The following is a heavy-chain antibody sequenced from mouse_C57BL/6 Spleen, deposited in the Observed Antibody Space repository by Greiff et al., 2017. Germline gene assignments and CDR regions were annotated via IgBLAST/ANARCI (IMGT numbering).Heavy chain of an antibody. V-gene: IGHV5-4*01. Sequence: EVQLVESGGGLVKPGGSLKLSCAASGFTFSSYAMSWVRQTPEKRLEWVATISAGGSYTYYPDNVKGRFTISRDNAKNNLYLQMSHLKSEDTAMYYCARGDCYLDYWGQGTTLTVSS. CDR3: ARGDCYLDY. CDR1: GFTFSSYA. CDR2: ISAGGSYT. J-gene: IGHJ2*01.